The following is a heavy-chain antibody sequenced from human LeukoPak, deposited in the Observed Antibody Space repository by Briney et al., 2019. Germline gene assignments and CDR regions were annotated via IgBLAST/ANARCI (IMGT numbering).Heavy chain of an antibody. CDR2: MNPNSGNT. D-gene: IGHD6-13*01. Sequence: RASVKVSRKASGDTFIINDINWVRQATGQGLEWMGWMNPNSGNTGYAQKFQGRVTMTRNISITTAYMELTDLRSEDTAVYYCARVTAAGTWTFDIWGQGTTVTVSS. J-gene: IGHJ3*02. V-gene: IGHV1-8*02. CDR1: GDTFIIND. CDR3: ARVTAAGTWTFDI.